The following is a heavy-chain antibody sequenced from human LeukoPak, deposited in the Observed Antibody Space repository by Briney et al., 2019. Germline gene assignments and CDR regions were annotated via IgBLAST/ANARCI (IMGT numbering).Heavy chain of an antibody. D-gene: IGHD4-17*01. CDR2: TNYRYKWYS. J-gene: IGHJ3*02. V-gene: IGHV6-1*01. Sequence: SQTLSLTCAISGDSVSSKSAAWNWIRQSPSRGLEWLGRTNYRYKWYSDYAVSLKSRISINPDTSKNQFSLHLNSVTPEDTAVYHCARTSGAFTVTDAFDIWGQGTMVTVSS. CDR3: ARTSGAFTVTDAFDI. CDR1: GDSVSSKSAA.